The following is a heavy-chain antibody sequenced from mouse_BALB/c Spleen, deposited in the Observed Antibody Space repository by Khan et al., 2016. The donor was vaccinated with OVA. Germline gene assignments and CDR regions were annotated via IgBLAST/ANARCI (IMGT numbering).Heavy chain of an antibody. D-gene: IGHD2-4*01. CDR2: IWSAGST. V-gene: IGHV2-2*02. J-gene: IGHJ3*01. CDR3: ARRGYDYGRGALFAY. CDR1: GFSLDNYS. Sequence: QMQLEESGPGLVQPSQSLSITCTVSGFSLDNYSVHWIRQSPGKGLEWLGVIWSAGSTDYNAAFISRLTITKDNSRSQVFFQVINLQPNDTAIYYCARRGYDYGRGALFAYWGQGTLVTVSA.